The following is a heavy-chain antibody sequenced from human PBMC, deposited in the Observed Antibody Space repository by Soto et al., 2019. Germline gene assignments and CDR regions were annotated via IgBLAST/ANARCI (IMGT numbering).Heavy chain of an antibody. CDR2: INPNSGGT. J-gene: IGHJ3*02. CDR1: GYTFIGYY. V-gene: IGHV1-2*02. CDR3: ARDSHYDILTGHSRNAFDI. D-gene: IGHD3-9*01. Sequence: QVHLVQSGAEVKKPGASVKVSCKASGYTFIGYYIHWVRHDPGQGLEWMGWINPNSGGTNYAQKFQGRVTMSRDTSVTTAYMELIRLTSDDTAVYYCARDSHYDILTGHSRNAFDIWGQGTLVTVSS.